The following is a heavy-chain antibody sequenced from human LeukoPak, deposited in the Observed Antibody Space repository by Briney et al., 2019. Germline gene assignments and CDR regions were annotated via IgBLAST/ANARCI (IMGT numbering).Heavy chain of an antibody. Sequence: GGSLRLSCAASGFTFDDYAMHWVRQAPGKGLVWVSGISWNSGSIGYADSVKGRFTISRDNAKNSLYLQMNSLRAEDMALYYCAKGSCSSTSCYTKDWGQGTLVTVSS. CDR2: ISWNSGSI. CDR1: GFTFDDYA. J-gene: IGHJ4*02. D-gene: IGHD2-2*02. V-gene: IGHV3-9*03. CDR3: AKGSCSSTSCYTKD.